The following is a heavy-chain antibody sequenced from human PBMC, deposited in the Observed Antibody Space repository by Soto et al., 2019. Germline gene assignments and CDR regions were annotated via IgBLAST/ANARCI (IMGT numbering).Heavy chain of an antibody. D-gene: IGHD3-10*01. CDR2: IIPILDIA. V-gene: IGHV1-69*02. CDR3: ARAPDPYGSGSYLDY. CDR1: GGTFSSYT. Sequence: SVKVSCKASGGTFSSYTISCVRQAPGQGLEWMGRIIPILDIANYAQKFQGRVTITADKSTSTAYMELSSLRSEDTAVYYCARAPDPYGSGSYLDYWGQGTLVTVSS. J-gene: IGHJ4*02.